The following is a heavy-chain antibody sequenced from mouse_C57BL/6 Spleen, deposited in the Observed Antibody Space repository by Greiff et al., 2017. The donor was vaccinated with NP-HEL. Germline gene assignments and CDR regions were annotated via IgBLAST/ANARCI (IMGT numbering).Heavy chain of an antibody. Sequence: QVQLQQPGAALVKPGASVKLSCKASGYTFTSSWMPWVKPRPGRGLEWIGRIVPNSGGPTYNERFKSKATLTVDKPSSTADMQLSSLTSEDSAVDYCARPRSYYDYDVSLAYWGQGTLVTVSA. CDR3: ARPRSYYDYDVSLAY. CDR2: IVPNSGGP. V-gene: IGHV1-72*01. J-gene: IGHJ3*01. CDR1: GYTFTSSW. D-gene: IGHD2-4*01.